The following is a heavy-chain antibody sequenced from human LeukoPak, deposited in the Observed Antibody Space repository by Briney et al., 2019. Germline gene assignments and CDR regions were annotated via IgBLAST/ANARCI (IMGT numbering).Heavy chain of an antibody. CDR3: ARGLRDSSGREYFQH. D-gene: IGHD3-22*01. Sequence: ASVKVSCRASGYTFTSYDINWVRRATGQGLAWMGWMNPNSGNTGYAQKFQGRVTMTRNTSISTAYMEMSSLRSEDTAVYYCARGLRDSSGREYFQHWGQGTLITVSS. V-gene: IGHV1-8*02. CDR1: GYTFTSYD. CDR2: MNPNSGNT. J-gene: IGHJ1*01.